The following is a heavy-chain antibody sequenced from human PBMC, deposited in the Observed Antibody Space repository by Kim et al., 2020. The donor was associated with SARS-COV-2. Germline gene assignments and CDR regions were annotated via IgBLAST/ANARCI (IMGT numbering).Heavy chain of an antibody. V-gene: IGHV4-59*01. Sequence: SETLSLTCTVSGGSISSYYWSWIRQPPGKGLEWIGYIYYSGSTNYNPSLKSRVTISVDTSKNQFSLKLSSVTAADTAVYYCARDRDGYKSRAFDYWGQGT. CDR1: GGSISSYY. D-gene: IGHD5-12*01. J-gene: IGHJ4*02. CDR2: IYYSGST. CDR3: ARDRDGYKSRAFDY.